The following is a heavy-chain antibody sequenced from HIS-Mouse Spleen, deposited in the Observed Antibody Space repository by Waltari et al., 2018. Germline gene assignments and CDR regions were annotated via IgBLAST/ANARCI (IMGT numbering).Heavy chain of an antibody. Sequence: EVQLVESGGGLVKPGGSLRLSCAASGFTFSNAWMSWVRQAPGKGLEWVGRIKSKPDCGKTDYASPVKGRFTSSRDDSKNTLYLQMNILKTEDTAVYYCTTDLPRATGYWGQGTLVTVSS. V-gene: IGHV3-15*01. CDR1: GFTFSNAW. CDR2: IKSKPDCGKT. CDR3: TTDLPRATGY. D-gene: IGHD5-12*01. J-gene: IGHJ4*02.